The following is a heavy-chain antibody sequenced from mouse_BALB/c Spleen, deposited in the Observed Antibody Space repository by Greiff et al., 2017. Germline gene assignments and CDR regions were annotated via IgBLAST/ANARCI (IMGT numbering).Heavy chain of an antibody. Sequence: EVKVVESGAELVKPGASVKLSCTASGFNIKDTYMHWVKQRPEQGLEWIGRIDPANGNTKYDPKFQGKATITADTSSNTAYLQLSSLTSEDTAVYYCARGSYGSYVAYWGQGTLVTVSA. J-gene: IGHJ3*01. CDR3: ARGSYGSYVAY. D-gene: IGHD1-1*02. CDR2: IDPANGNT. V-gene: IGHV14-3*02. CDR1: GFNIKDTY.